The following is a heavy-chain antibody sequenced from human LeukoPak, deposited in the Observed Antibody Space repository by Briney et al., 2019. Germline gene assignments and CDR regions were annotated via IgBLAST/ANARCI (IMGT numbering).Heavy chain of an antibody. CDR2: IYPRDSDT. D-gene: IGHD5-12*01. J-gene: IGHJ4*02. V-gene: IGHV5-51*01. Sequence: GESLKISCKGSGYSFTSYWIVWVRQMPGKGLEWMGIIYPRDSDTRYSPSFQGQVTVSADKSISTAYLQWNTLEASDTAMYYCARRQYSGYDFDFWGQGTLVTVSS. CDR1: GYSFTSYW. CDR3: ARRQYSGYDFDF.